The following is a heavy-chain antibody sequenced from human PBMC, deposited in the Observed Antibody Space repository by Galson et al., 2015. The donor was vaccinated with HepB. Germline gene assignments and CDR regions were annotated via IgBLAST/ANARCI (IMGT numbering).Heavy chain of an antibody. CDR1: GYTFTSYW. CDR2: IYPGDSDT. CDR3: ARRGYSGYEGAWFDY. J-gene: IGHJ4*02. Sequence: KVSCKASGYTFTSYWIGWVRQMPGKGLEWMGMIYPGDSDTRNSPSFEGQVTISADKSISTAYLQWRNLKASDTAMYYCARRGYSGYEGAWFDYWGQGTLVTVSA. V-gene: IGHV5-51*01. D-gene: IGHD5-12*01.